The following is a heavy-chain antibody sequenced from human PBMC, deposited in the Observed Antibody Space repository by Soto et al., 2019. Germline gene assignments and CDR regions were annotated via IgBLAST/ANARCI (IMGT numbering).Heavy chain of an antibody. V-gene: IGHV3-13*01. CDR3: ARVGYDFWSGYPYWYFDL. CDR1: GFTFSSYD. CDR2: IGTAGDT. Sequence: GSLRLSCAASGFTFSSYDMHWVRQATGKGLEWVSAIGTAGDTYYPGSVKGRFTISRENAKNSLYLQMNSLRAGDTAVYYCARVGYDFWSGYPYWYFDLWGRGTLVTVSS. J-gene: IGHJ2*01. D-gene: IGHD3-3*01.